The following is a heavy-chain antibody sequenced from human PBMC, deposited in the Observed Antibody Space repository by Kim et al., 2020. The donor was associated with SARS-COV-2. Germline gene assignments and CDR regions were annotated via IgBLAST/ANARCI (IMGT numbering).Heavy chain of an antibody. CDR3: ANFES. J-gene: IGHJ4*02. CDR2: SDGGNK. Sequence: SDGGNKYKADSVKGRFTISRDNSKNMLFLQMNNLRAEDTAVYYCANFESWGQGTLVTVSS. V-gene: IGHV3-33*06.